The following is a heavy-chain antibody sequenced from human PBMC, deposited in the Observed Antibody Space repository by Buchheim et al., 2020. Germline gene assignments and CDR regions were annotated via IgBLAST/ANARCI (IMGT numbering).Heavy chain of an antibody. Sequence: EVQLLESGGGLVQPGGSLRLSCAASGFTFSSYAMSWVRQAPGTGLEWVSAISGSGGSTYYADSVKGRFTISRDNSKNTLYLQMNSLRAEDTAVYYCAKHMEWFGELSLYYYYGMDVWGQGTT. CDR3: AKHMEWFGELSLYYYYGMDV. J-gene: IGHJ6*02. CDR2: ISGSGGST. D-gene: IGHD3-10*01. CDR1: GFTFSSYA. V-gene: IGHV3-23*01.